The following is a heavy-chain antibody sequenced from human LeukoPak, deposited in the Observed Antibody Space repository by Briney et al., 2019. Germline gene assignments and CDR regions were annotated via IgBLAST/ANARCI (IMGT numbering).Heavy chain of an antibody. CDR3: ARGRVSSSTWYSTYYYYFYMDV. Sequence: SETLSLTCSVSDDSITMYYWTWIRQPPGKGLEWIGYVDHTGSTNFNPSLNGRVSISRDTSKNLFSLTLRSVTAADTAVYFCARGRVSSSTWYSTYYYYFYMDVWGKGTTVTISS. J-gene: IGHJ6*03. CDR1: DDSITMYY. D-gene: IGHD4-11*01. CDR2: VDHTGST. V-gene: IGHV4-59*01.